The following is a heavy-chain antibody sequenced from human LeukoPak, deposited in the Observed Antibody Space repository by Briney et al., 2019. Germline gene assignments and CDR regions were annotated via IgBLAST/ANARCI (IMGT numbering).Heavy chain of an antibody. CDR2: ISSSGTTI. Sequence: VGSLRLSCAASGFTFSDYSMNWVRQAPGKGLEWVSYISSSGTTIYSADSVKGRFTISRDNAKNSLYLQMNSLRAEDTAVYYCARDPSYGDYALSDYWGQGTLVTVSS. V-gene: IGHV3-48*01. J-gene: IGHJ4*02. CDR3: ARDPSYGDYALSDY. CDR1: GFTFSDYS. D-gene: IGHD4-17*01.